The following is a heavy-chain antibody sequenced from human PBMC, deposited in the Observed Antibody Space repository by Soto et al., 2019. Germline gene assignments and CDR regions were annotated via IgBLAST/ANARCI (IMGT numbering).Heavy chain of an antibody. J-gene: IGHJ2*01. CDR3: ARRPYDYVWGSDRGRGDWYFDL. Sequence: QVTLKESGPVLVKPTETLTLTCTVSGFSLSNARMGVSWIRQPPGKALEWLAHIFSNDEKSYSTSLKSRLTISKDTSKSQVVLTMTNMDPVDTATYYCARRPYDYVWGSDRGRGDWYFDLWGRGTLVTVSS. V-gene: IGHV2-26*01. D-gene: IGHD3-16*02. CDR2: IFSNDEK. CDR1: GFSLSNARMG.